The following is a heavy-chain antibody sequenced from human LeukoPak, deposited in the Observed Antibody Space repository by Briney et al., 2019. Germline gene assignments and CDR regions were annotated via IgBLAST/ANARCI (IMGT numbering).Heavy chain of an antibody. Sequence: SETLSLTCTVSGGSMSSGSYSWSWIRQPPGKGLAWIGYIYHSGSTYYNPSLKSRVTISVDRSKKQFSLKLSSVTAADTAVYYCARDPGSPRGYFDLWGRGTLVTVSS. J-gene: IGHJ2*01. D-gene: IGHD2-15*01. V-gene: IGHV4-30-2*01. CDR3: ARDPGSPRGYFDL. CDR2: IYHSGST. CDR1: GGSMSSGSYS.